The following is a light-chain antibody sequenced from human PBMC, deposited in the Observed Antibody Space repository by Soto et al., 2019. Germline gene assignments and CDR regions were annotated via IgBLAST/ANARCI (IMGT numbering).Light chain of an antibody. Sequence: QSVLTQPPSVSAAPGQTVTISCSGSSSNIGNKYVSWYQQLPGTAPKLLIYDNNNRPSGIPDRFSASKSGTSATLGITGLQTGDEADYYCGTWDSSLSAWVFGGGTKLTVL. CDR1: SSNIGNKY. J-gene: IGLJ3*02. V-gene: IGLV1-51*01. CDR3: GTWDSSLSAWV. CDR2: DNN.